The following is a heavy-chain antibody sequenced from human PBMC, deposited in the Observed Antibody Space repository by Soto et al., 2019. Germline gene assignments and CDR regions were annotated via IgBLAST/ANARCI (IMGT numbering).Heavy chain of an antibody. Sequence: ASVKVSCKASGYTFTGYYMHWVRQAPGQGLEWMGWINPNSGGTNYAQKFQGRVTMTRDTSISTAYMELSRLRSDDTAVYYCARAKGGSPWYYFHYLGQATLVTVSS. D-gene: IGHD6-19*01. J-gene: IGHJ4*02. V-gene: IGHV1-2*02. CDR1: GYTFTGYY. CDR3: ARAKGGSPWYYFHY. CDR2: INPNSGGT.